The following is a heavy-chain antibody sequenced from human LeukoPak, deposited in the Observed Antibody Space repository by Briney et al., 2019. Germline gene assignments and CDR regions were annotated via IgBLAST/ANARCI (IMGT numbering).Heavy chain of an antibody. V-gene: IGHV3-7*01. Sequence: GGSLRLSCAASGFTFSTYWMSWVRQTPEKGLEFVANIKQDASVKNYMDSLKGRSTISRDNARESLYLEINSLRADDTAVYYCARDPESSAFDLWGQEALVTVSS. J-gene: IGHJ4*02. D-gene: IGHD5/OR15-5a*01. CDR2: IKQDASVK. CDR1: GFTFSTYW. CDR3: ARDPESSAFDL.